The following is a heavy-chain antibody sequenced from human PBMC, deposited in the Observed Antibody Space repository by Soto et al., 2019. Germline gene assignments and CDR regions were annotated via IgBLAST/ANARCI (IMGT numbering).Heavy chain of an antibody. CDR1: GGSISSSSYY. V-gene: IGHV4-39*01. CDR2: IYYSGST. J-gene: IGHJ4*02. Sequence: SETLSLTCTVSGGSISSSSYYWGWIRQPPGKGLEWIGSIYYSGSTYYNPSLKSRVTISVDTSKNQFSLKLSSVTAADTAVYYCASTWIQLWSGDYYDSSGYYYFDYWGQGTLVTVSS. D-gene: IGHD3-22*01. CDR3: ASTWIQLWSGDYYDSSGYYYFDY.